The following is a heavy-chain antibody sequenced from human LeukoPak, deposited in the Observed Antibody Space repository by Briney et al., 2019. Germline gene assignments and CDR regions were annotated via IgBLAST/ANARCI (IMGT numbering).Heavy chain of an antibody. D-gene: IGHD6-6*01. J-gene: IGHJ4*02. V-gene: IGHV3-30*02. Sequence: GGSLRLSCAASGFTFSSYGMHWVRQAPGKGVGLVTFIRFYGNNRYYADSANGRFTIPRDNSKNTLYSQMSSLRAEATAVYYCAKNYSSSLRGGFDYWGQGTLGTVSS. CDR1: GFTFSSYG. CDR2: IRFYGNNR. CDR3: AKNYSSSLRGGFDY.